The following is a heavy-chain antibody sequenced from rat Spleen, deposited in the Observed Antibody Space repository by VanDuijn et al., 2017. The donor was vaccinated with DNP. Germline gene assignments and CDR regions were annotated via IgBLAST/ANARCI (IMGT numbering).Heavy chain of an antibody. V-gene: IGHV3-3*01. D-gene: IGHD4-3*01. Sequence: EVQLQESGPGLVKPSQSLSLTCSVTGYSITSSYRWNWIRKFPGNKLEWMGYINSAGITNYNPSLKSRISITRDTSKNQFFLQGNSITTEDMATYYCVRWNSGHFDYWGQGVMVTVSS. J-gene: IGHJ2*01. CDR3: VRWNSGHFDY. CDR1: GYSITSSYR. CDR2: INSAGIT.